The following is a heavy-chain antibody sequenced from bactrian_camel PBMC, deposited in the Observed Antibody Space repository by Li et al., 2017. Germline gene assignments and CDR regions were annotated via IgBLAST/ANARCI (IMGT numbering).Heavy chain of an antibody. CDR2: IYTGGGTT. Sequence: HVQLVESGGGSVQAGGSLRLSCAAFGDTNSVNFVGWFRQAPGKEREGVAVIYTGGGTTYYADSVKGRFTISRDNAKDTLYLQMNSLKIEDTAVYYCALGSSRQATMAARGKGTQVTVS. D-gene: IGHD3*01. J-gene: IGHJ4*01. CDR1: GDTNSVNF. V-gene: IGHV3S54*01.